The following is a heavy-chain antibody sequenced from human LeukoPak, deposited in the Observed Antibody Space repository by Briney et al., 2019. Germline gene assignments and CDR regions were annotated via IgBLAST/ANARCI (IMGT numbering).Heavy chain of an antibody. D-gene: IGHD2-15*01. CDR3: AREGRIVVVVAAHYQKVNWFDP. Sequence: SETLSLTCTVSGGSISSYYWSWIWQPAGKGLEWIGRIYSSGSTNYNPSLKSRVTMSVDTSKNQFSLKLSSVTAADTAVYYCAREGRIVVVVAAHYQKVNWFDPWGQGTLVTVSS. V-gene: IGHV4-4*07. J-gene: IGHJ5*02. CDR2: IYSSGST. CDR1: GGSISSYY.